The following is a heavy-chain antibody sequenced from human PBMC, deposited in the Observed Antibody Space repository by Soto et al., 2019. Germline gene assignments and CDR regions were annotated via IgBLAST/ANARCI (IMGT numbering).Heavy chain of an antibody. J-gene: IGHJ5*02. CDR3: ARARESGSYYGNWFDP. Sequence: PSETLSLTCAVSGGSISSGGYSWSWIRQPPGKGLEWIGYIYHSGSTYYNPSLKSRVTISVDRSKNQFSLKLSSVTAADTAVYYCARARESGSYYGNWFDPWGQGTLVTVS. V-gene: IGHV4-30-2*01. D-gene: IGHD3-10*01. CDR2: IYHSGST. CDR1: GGSISSGGYS.